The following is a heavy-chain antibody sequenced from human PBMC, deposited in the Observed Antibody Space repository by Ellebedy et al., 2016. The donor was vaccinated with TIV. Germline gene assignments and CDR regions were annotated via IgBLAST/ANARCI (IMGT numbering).Heavy chain of an antibody. J-gene: IGHJ4*02. D-gene: IGHD6-19*01. CDR1: GFTFSSYG. Sequence: GESLKISCVASGFTFSSYGMHWVRQAPGKGLEWVAVVATDGTPTYYADSVKGRFTISRDNSKNTLYLQMNSLRPEDTAVYYCARPAVAGTWGFDYWGQGTLVTVSS. V-gene: IGHV3-30*03. CDR3: ARPAVAGTWGFDY. CDR2: VATDGTPT.